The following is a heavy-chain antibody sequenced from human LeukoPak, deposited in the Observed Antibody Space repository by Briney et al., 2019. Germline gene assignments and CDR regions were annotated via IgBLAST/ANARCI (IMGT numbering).Heavy chain of an antibody. J-gene: IGHJ4*02. Sequence: ASVKVSCKASGYTFTSYYMHWVRQAPGQGLEWMGWISAYNGNTNYAQKLQGRVTMTTDTSTSTAYMELRSLRSDDTAVYYCARGPDYYGSGSFDYWGQGTLVTVSS. D-gene: IGHD3-10*01. CDR2: ISAYNGNT. CDR1: GYTFTSYY. V-gene: IGHV1-18*04. CDR3: ARGPDYYGSGSFDY.